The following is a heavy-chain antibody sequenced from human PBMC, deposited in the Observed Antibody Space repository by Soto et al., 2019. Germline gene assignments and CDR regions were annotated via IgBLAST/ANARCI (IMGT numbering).Heavy chain of an antibody. CDR2: ISYDGSNK. CDR1: GFTFSSYG. J-gene: IGHJ6*02. CDR3: AKDRVRIPGSGGSCQSSRYYYYYGMDV. Sequence: QVQLVESGGGVVQPGRYLRLSCAASGFTFSSYGMHWVRQAPGKGLEWVAVISYDGSNKYYADSVKGRFTISRDNSKNTLHLQMDSLRAEDTAVYYCAKDRVRIPGSGGSCQSSRYYYYYGMDVWGQGTTVTVSS. V-gene: IGHV3-30*18. D-gene: IGHD2-15*01.